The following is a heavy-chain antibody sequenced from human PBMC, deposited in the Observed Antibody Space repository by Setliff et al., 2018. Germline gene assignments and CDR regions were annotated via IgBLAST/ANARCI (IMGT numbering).Heavy chain of an antibody. CDR2: LSAYNGNT. CDR1: GYTFITYG. D-gene: IGHD3-22*01. J-gene: IGHJ4*02. CDR3: AREGGDGESSGYYPPLDY. Sequence: GASVKVSCQASGYTFITYGVNWVRQAPGQGLEWMGWLSAYNGNTNYAQNLQDRVTMTTDTSTSTAYMELRRRRSDDTAIYYCAREGGDGESSGYYPPLDYWGQGTLVTVSS. V-gene: IGHV1-18*01.